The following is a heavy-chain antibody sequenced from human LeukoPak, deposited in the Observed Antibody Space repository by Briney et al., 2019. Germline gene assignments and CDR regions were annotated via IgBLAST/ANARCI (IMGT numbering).Heavy chain of an antibody. V-gene: IGHV3-21*01. J-gene: IGHJ4*02. CDR3: ARDGLGGYDY. CDR2: ISDNSRYI. CDR1: GFTFSSYA. Sequence: GGSLRLSCAASGFTFSSYAMSWVRQAPGKGLEWLSSISDNSRYIYYADSVKGRFTTSRDNAQNSVFLQLNSLRAEDTAVYYCARDGLGGYDYWGQGTLVTVSS. D-gene: IGHD3-10*01.